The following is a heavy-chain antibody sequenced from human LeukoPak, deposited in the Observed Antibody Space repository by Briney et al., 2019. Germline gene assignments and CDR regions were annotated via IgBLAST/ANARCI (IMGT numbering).Heavy chain of an antibody. Sequence: GGSLRLSCAASGFTFSSYEMNWVRQAPGKGLEWVSYISSSGSTIYYADSVKGRFTISRDNAKNSLYLQMNSLTDEDTAVYYCAKVRWDNSGWYYLDNWGQGTLVTVSS. V-gene: IGHV3-48*03. CDR2: ISSSGSTI. J-gene: IGHJ4*02. D-gene: IGHD6-19*01. CDR1: GFTFSSYE. CDR3: AKVRWDNSGWYYLDN.